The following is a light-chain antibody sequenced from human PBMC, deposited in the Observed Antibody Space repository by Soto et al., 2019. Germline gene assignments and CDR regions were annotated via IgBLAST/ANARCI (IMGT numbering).Light chain of an antibody. CDR2: TTS. CDR3: QQTSAAPFT. Sequence: DIPMTQSPSSLSASVGDRVTITCRASQNINTYLNWYQQRPGQAPQLLIFTTSSFLGGVPTRFSASGARTDLTLTISSLQPDDFATYYCQQTSAAPFTFGPGTKVDI. V-gene: IGKV1-39*01. CDR1: QNINTY. J-gene: IGKJ3*01.